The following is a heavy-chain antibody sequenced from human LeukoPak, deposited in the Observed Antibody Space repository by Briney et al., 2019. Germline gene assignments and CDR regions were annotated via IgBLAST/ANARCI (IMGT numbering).Heavy chain of an antibody. D-gene: IGHD3-3*01. V-gene: IGHV4-34*01. CDR1: GGSFSGYY. Sequence: PSETLSLTCAVYGGSFSGYYWSWIRQPPGKGLEWIGEINHSGSTNYNPSLKSRVTISVDTSKNRFSLKLSSVTAADTAVYYCARALRFLNFDYWGQGTLVTVSS. J-gene: IGHJ4*02. CDR3: ARALRFLNFDY. CDR2: INHSGST.